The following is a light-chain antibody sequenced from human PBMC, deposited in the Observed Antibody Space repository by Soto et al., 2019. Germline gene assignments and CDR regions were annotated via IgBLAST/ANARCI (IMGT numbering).Light chain of an antibody. CDR1: QSVSSN. CDR3: QQYNNWPPKT. J-gene: IGKJ1*01. CDR2: GAS. V-gene: IGKV3-15*01. Sequence: EIVITQSPATLSVSPGERATLSCRASQSVSSNLALYQQKPGQAPRLLIYGASTRATGIPARFSGSGSGTEFTLTISSLQSEDFAVYYCQQYNNWPPKTFGQGTKVDIK.